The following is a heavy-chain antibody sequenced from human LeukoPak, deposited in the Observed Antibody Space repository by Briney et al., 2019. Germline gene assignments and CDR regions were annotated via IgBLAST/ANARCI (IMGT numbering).Heavy chain of an antibody. V-gene: IGHV4-39*01. CDR1: GGSISSSSYY. Sequence: KPSETLSLTCTVSGGSISSSSYYWGWIGQPPGKGLEWIGSIYYSGSTYYNPSLKSRVTISVDTSKNQFSLKLSSVTAADTAVYYCASSLPYDFWSGYTNWGQGTLVTVSS. J-gene: IGHJ4*02. D-gene: IGHD3-3*01. CDR3: ASSLPYDFWSGYTN. CDR2: IYYSGST.